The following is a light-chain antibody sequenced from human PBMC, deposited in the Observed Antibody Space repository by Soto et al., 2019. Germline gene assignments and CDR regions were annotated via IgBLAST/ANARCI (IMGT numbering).Light chain of an antibody. CDR1: ESVAS. CDR2: GAS. CDR3: QYYGGSPRT. J-gene: IGKJ1*01. Sequence: EIFLTQSPGTLSLSPGEGTTLSCRASESVASLAWYQQKPGQAPRLLIYGASTRATGIPDRSSGSGSGTDFTLTISRLEPEDFAVYYCQYYGGSPRTFGRGTKVDIK. V-gene: IGKV3-20*01.